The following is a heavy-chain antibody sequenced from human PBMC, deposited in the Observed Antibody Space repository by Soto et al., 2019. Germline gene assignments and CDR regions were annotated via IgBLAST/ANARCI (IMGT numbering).Heavy chain of an antibody. V-gene: IGHV4-38-2*01. CDR3: AKPQYYYGSGSYYIRKGFDP. CDR1: GYSISGGYY. J-gene: IGHJ5*02. D-gene: IGHD3-10*01. CDR2: IYHSGST. Sequence: PSEHLSLTCAVSGYSISGGYYWGWIRQPPGKGLEWIGSIYHSGSTYYNPSLKSRVTISVDTSKNQFSLKLSSVTAADTAVYYCAKPQYYYGSGSYYIRKGFDPWGQGGLV.